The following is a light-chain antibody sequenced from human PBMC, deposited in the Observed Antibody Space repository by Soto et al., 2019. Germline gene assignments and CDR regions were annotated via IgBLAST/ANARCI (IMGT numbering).Light chain of an antibody. J-gene: IGKJ1*01. CDR2: AAS. Sequence: AIQITQSPSSLSASVGDRVVITCRASQDIRSDLGWYQQKPGEAPKLLMYAASSLQSGVPSRFSGSGSGTDFTLAISSLQPEDSATYYCLQDINYPWTFGQGTKVDIK. CDR1: QDIRSD. V-gene: IGKV1-6*01. CDR3: LQDINYPWT.